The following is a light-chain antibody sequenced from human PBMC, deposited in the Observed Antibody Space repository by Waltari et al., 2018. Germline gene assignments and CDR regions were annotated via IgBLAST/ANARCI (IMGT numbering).Light chain of an antibody. Sequence: QSALTQPASVSGSPGQSITISCTGTSSDVCGYNYVSRYQQHPGKAPKLMISDVSKRPSGVSNRFSGSKSGNTASLTISGLQAEDEADYYCSSYTSGTTVVFGGGTKLTVL. CDR3: SSYTSGTTVV. CDR2: DVS. CDR1: SSDVCGYNY. V-gene: IGLV2-14*01. J-gene: IGLJ2*01.